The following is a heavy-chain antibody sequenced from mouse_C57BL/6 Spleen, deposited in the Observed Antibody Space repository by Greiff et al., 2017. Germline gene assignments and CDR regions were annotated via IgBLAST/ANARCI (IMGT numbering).Heavy chain of an antibody. CDR1: GYSITSGYY. J-gene: IGHJ3*01. CDR3: SSGATNGFAY. Sequence: EVKLMESGPGLVKPSQSLSLTCSVTGYSITSGYYWNWIRQFPGNKLEWMGYISYGGSNNYNPSLKNRISITRDTSKNSFFLKLNSVNTQTTATYSVSSGATNGFAYWGQGTLVTVSA. D-gene: IGHD1-1*01. V-gene: IGHV3-6*01. CDR2: ISYGGSN.